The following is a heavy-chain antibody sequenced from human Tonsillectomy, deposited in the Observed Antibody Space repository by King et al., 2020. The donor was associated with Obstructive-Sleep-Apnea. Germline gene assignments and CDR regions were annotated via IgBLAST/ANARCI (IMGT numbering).Heavy chain of an antibody. J-gene: IGHJ4*02. CDR3: ARGQVRGAFDY. CDR2: ISVYTGNA. D-gene: IGHD3-10*01. V-gene: IGHV1-18*01. Sequence: VQLVESGGEVKKPGASVKVSCKTSGYTFTSYGISWVRQAPGQGLEWMGWISVYTGNANYTQKLQGSGTMTTDTSTSTAYMELRSLRSDDTAVYYCARGQVRGAFDYWGQGTLVTVSS. CDR1: GYTFTSYG.